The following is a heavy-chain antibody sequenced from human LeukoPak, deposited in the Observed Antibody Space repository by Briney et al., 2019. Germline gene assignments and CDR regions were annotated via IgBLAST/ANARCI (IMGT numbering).Heavy chain of an antibody. Sequence: GESPKISCKGSGYKFNAYWIAWVRQMPGKGLEWMGIIYPDDSDTRYSPSFQGQVTISADKSVSIAYLQWSSLKASDTAMYYCARPNITSYYDSRGYDAFDVWGQGTMVIVSS. CDR3: ARPNITSYYDSRGYDAFDV. V-gene: IGHV5-51*01. D-gene: IGHD3-22*01. J-gene: IGHJ3*01. CDR2: IYPDDSDT. CDR1: GYKFNAYW.